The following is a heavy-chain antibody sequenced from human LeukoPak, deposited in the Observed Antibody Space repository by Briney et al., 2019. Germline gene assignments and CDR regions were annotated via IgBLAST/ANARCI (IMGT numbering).Heavy chain of an antibody. CDR2: IYYSGST. V-gene: IGHV4-39*01. J-gene: IGHJ5*02. CDR3: ARNWAPAAIPFDP. D-gene: IGHD2-2*01. CDR1: GGSISSSSYY. Sequence: PSETLSLTCTVSGGSISSSSYYWGWIRQPPGKGLEWIGSIYYSGSTYYNPSLKSRVTISVDTSKNQFSLKLSSVTAADTAVYYCARNWAPAAIPFDPWGQGTLVTVSS.